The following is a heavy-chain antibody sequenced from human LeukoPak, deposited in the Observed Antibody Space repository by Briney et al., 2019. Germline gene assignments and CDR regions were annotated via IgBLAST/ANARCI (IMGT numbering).Heavy chain of an antibody. V-gene: IGHV3-23*01. Sequence: PGGSLRLSCAASGFTVSSNYMSWVRQTPGKGLEWVSAISGSGGSTYYADSVKGRFTISRDNSKNTLFLQMNSLRAEDTAPYYCAKSVAIYFYYGLDVWGQGTTVAVSS. CDR3: AKSVAIYFYYGLDV. CDR1: GFTVSSNY. J-gene: IGHJ6*02. CDR2: ISGSGGST. D-gene: IGHD3-3*01.